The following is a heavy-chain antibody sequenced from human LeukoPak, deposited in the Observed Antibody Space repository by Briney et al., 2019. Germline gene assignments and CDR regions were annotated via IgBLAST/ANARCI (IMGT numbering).Heavy chain of an antibody. CDR3: ARPIADGVRDY. Sequence: ASVKVPCKASGYTFTGYYMHWVRQAPGQGLEWMGWINPNSGGTNYTQKFQGRVTMTRDTSISTAYMELSRLRSDDTAVYYCARPIADGVRDYWGQGTLVTVSS. D-gene: IGHD6-13*01. J-gene: IGHJ4*02. V-gene: IGHV1-2*02. CDR2: INPNSGGT. CDR1: GYTFTGYY.